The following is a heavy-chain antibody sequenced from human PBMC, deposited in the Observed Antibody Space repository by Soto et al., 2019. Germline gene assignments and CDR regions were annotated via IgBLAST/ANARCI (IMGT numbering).Heavy chain of an antibody. CDR3: VKDGSSGWPYYYGLDV. J-gene: IGHJ6*02. CDR2: ISYDGSNK. CDR1: GFTFSSYG. D-gene: IGHD6-19*01. V-gene: IGHV3-30*18. Sequence: GGSLRLSCAASGFTFSSYGMHWVRQAPGKGLEWVAVISYDGSNKYYADSVKGRFTISRDNSKNTLYLQMSSLRAEDTAVYYCVKDGSSGWPYYYGLDVWGQGTTVTVSS.